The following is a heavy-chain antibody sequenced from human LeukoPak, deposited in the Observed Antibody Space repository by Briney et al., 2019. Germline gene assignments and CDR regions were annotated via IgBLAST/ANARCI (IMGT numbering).Heavy chain of an antibody. CDR3: ARDLSGYFDY. J-gene: IGHJ4*02. Sequence: GGSLRLSCAASGFTFSSYAMHWVRQAPGKGLEWVAVISYDGSNKYYADSVKGRFTISRDNSKNTLYLQMNSLRAEDTAVYYCARDLSGYFDYWGQGTLATVSS. CDR2: ISYDGSNK. CDR1: GFTFSSYA. D-gene: IGHD6-19*01. V-gene: IGHV3-30-3*01.